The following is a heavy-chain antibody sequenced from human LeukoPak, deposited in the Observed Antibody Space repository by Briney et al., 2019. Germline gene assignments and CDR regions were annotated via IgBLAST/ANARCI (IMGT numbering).Heavy chain of an antibody. CDR3: ATTYYYDSSGYYYL. J-gene: IGHJ4*02. D-gene: IGHD3-22*01. Sequence: SETLSLTCTVSGGSISSGSYYWSWIRQPAGKGLEWIGRIYTSGSTNYNPSLKSRATISVDTSKNQFSLKLSSVTAADTAVYYCATTYYYDSSGYYYLWGQGTLVTVSS. V-gene: IGHV4-61*02. CDR1: GGSISSGSYY. CDR2: IYTSGST.